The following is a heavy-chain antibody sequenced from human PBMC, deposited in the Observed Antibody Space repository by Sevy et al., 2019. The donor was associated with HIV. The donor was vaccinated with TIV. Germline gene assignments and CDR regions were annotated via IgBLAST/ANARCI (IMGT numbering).Heavy chain of an antibody. J-gene: IGHJ6*02. Sequence: GGSLRLSCAVSGFTFRNYWMSWVRQAPGKGLEWVANIRQDGSEKYYVESVRGRIPISRNNAKNTLLLQLNSLRADDEAIYYCARSYFGSGTSYGMDLWGRGTTVTVSS. CDR1: GFTFRNYW. D-gene: IGHD3-10*01. CDR2: IRQDGSEK. CDR3: ARSYFGSGTSYGMDL. V-gene: IGHV3-7*01.